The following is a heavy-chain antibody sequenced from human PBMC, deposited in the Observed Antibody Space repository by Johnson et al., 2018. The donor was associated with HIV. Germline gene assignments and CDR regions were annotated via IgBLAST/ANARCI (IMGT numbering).Heavy chain of an antibody. D-gene: IGHD5-24*01. CDR1: GFTFDDYG. CDR3: ARACRDGYTCDAFDI. V-gene: IGHV3-11*04. J-gene: IGHJ3*02. Sequence: QVQLVESGGGLVKPGGSLRLSCAASGFTFDDYGMSWVRQGPGKGLEWVSYISSSGSTIYYADSVKGRFTISRDNAKNSLYLQMNSLRAEDTAVYYCARACRDGYTCDAFDIWGQGTMVTVSS. CDR2: ISSSGSTI.